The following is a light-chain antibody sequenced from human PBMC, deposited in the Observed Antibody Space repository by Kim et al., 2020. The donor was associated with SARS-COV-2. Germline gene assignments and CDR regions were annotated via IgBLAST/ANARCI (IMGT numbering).Light chain of an antibody. Sequence: EIVLTQSPATLSLSPGERATLSCRASQSVSSYLAWYQQKPGQAPRLLIYDASNRATGIPARFSGSGSGTDFTLTISSLEPEDFAVYYCQQGENFGGGTKVDIK. J-gene: IGKJ4*01. CDR2: DAS. CDR1: QSVSSY. CDR3: QQGEN. V-gene: IGKV3-11*01.